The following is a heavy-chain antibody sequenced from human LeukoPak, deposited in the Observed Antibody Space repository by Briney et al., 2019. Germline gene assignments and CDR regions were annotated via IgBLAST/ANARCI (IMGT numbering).Heavy chain of an antibody. CDR3: AKIDGYNYGVDY. D-gene: IGHD5-24*01. CDR1: GFIFSSYA. Sequence: GGSLRLSCAASGFIFSSYAMNWVRQAPGKGLEWVSAINDGGGRTYYADSVKGRFTISRDNSKNTLYLQMNSLRAEDTAVYYCAKIDGYNYGVDYWGQGTLVTVSS. J-gene: IGHJ4*02. V-gene: IGHV3-23*01. CDR2: INDGGGRT.